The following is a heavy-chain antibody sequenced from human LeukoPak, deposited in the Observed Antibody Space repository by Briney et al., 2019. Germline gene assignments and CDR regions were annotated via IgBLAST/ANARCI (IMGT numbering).Heavy chain of an antibody. V-gene: IGHV4-34*01. Sequence: PSETLSLTCAVYGGSFSGYYWSWIRQPPGKGLEWIGEINHSGSTNYNPSLKSRVTISVDTSKNQFSLKLSSVTAADTAVYYCARGFKRYYYDSSGANWFDPWGQGTLVTVSS. CDR1: GGSFSGYY. CDR3: ARGFKRYYYDSSGANWFDP. D-gene: IGHD3-22*01. J-gene: IGHJ5*02. CDR2: INHSGST.